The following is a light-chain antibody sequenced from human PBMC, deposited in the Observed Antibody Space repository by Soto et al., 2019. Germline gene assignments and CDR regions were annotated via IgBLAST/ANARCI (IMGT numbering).Light chain of an antibody. CDR3: QQANS. CDR1: QDIRND. Sequence: AIQMTQSPSSLSASVGGRVTITCRAGQDIRNDLAWYQQKPGKAPNLLIYAASRLQTGVPSRFSGSGSGTHFTLTISSLQPEDFATYYCQQANSFGGGTKVEIK. CDR2: AAS. V-gene: IGKV1-6*01. J-gene: IGKJ4*01.